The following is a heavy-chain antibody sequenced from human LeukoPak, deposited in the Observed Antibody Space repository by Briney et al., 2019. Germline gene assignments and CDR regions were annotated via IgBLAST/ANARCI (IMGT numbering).Heavy chain of an antibody. V-gene: IGHV1-8*01. J-gene: IGHJ4*02. CDR3: ARYGSAVHDYGGYVAEDY. D-gene: IGHD4-17*01. CDR2: MNPNSGNT. Sequence: ASVKVSCKASGYTFTSYDIDWVRQATGQGLEWMGWMNPNSGNTGYAQKFQGRVTMTRNTSISTAYMELSSLRSEDTAVYYCARYGSAVHDYGGYVAEDYWGQGTLVTVSS. CDR1: GYTFTSYD.